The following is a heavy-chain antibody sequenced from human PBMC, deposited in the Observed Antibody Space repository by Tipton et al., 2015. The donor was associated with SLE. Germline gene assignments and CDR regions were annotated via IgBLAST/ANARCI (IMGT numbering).Heavy chain of an antibody. CDR2: LYTGGGT. CDR3: TRGQHQLGRFDP. V-gene: IGHV4-4*07. D-gene: IGHD1-1*01. Sequence: TLSLTCTVSGGAITSFYWNWIRQPAGKGLEWIGRLYTGGGTTYNSSLKSRAMISLETSKKQVSLKLTSVTAADTAIYYCTRGQHQLGRFDPWGQGTLVTVSS. J-gene: IGHJ5*02. CDR1: GGAITSFY.